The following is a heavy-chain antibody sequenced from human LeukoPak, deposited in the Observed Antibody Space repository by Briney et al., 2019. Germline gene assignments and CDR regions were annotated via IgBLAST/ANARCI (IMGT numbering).Heavy chain of an antibody. J-gene: IGHJ4*02. V-gene: IGHV3-15*01. CDR3: TTDRPSGGWYYGFALVDY. CDR1: GFTFSNAW. Sequence: GGSLRLSCAASGFTFSNAWMSWVRQAPGKGLEWVGRIKSKTDGGTTDYAAPVKGRFTISRDDSKNTLYLQMNSLKTEDTAVYYCTTDRPSGGWYYGFALVDYWGQGTLVSVSS. D-gene: IGHD6-19*01. CDR2: IKSKTDGGTT.